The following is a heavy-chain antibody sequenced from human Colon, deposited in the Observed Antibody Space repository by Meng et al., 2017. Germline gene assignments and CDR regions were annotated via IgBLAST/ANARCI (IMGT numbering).Heavy chain of an antibody. CDR1: GFTLDDYA. CDR2: ISWHSGSI. J-gene: IGHJ5*02. D-gene: IGHD6-13*01. Sequence: GGSLRLSWAVSGFTLDDYAMHWVRQAPGKGLEWVSGISWHSGSIGYADSVKGQLTISRDNATSSLYLRMDSLGAGDMALYYCAKGGRAAARTLGGWFDHWGQGTLVTVSS. V-gene: IGHV3-9*03. CDR3: AKGGRAAARTLGGWFDH.